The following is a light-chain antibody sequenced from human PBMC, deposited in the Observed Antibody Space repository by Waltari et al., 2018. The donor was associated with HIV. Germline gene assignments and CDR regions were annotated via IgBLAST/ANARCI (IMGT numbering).Light chain of an antibody. V-gene: IGKV1-39*01. CDR3: QQSYKTWS. CDR2: AAS. J-gene: IGKJ1*01. CDR1: QYINNY. Sequence: DIQMTQSPSSLSASVGDRVTITCRASQYINNYLSWYQQKPGKAPKLLIYAASTLQSGVPSRFSGSGSRTDFTLTISSLQPEDFATYYCQQSYKTWSFGQGTKVDIK.